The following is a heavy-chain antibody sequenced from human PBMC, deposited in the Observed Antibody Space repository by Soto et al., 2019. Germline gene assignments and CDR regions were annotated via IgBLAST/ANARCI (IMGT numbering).Heavy chain of an antibody. CDR3: ARAPSSGWFPYFDY. V-gene: IGHV3-48*02. CDR2: ISSSSSTI. J-gene: IGHJ4*02. D-gene: IGHD6-19*01. Sequence: GGSLRLSCAASGFTFSSYSMNWVRQAPGKGLEWVSYISSSSSTIYYADSVKGRFTISRDNAKNSLYLQMNSLRDEDTVVYYCARAPSSGWFPYFDYWGKGTLVTVSS. CDR1: GFTFSSYS.